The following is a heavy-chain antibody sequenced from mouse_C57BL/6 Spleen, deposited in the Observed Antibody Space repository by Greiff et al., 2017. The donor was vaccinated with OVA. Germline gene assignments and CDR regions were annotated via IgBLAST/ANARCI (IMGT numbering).Heavy chain of an antibody. V-gene: IGHV1-53*01. CDR2: INPSNGGT. Sequence: QVQLQQPGTELVKPGASVKLSCKASGYTFTSYWMHWVKQRPGQGLEWIGNINPSNGGTNYNEKFKSKATLTVDKSSSTAYMQLSSLTSEDSAVYYCARSEYYGTPYWYFDVWGTGTTVTVSS. CDR3: ARSEYYGTPYWYFDV. D-gene: IGHD1-1*01. CDR1: GYTFTSYW. J-gene: IGHJ1*03.